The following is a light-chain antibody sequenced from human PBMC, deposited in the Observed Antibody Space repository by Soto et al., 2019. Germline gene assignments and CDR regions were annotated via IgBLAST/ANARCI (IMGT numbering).Light chain of an antibody. Sequence: QSALTQPASVSGSLGQSITISCTGTSSDLGGYNYVSWYQQHPGKAPRLVIYEVTNRPSGVSNRFSGSKSGNTASLTISGLQADDEADYYCNSFTDSSLYLFGTGTKLTVL. CDR1: SSDLGGYNY. CDR3: NSFTDSSLYL. V-gene: IGLV2-14*01. CDR2: EVT. J-gene: IGLJ1*01.